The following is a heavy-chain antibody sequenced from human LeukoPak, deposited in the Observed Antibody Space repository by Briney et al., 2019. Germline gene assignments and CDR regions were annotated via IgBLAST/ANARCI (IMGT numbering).Heavy chain of an antibody. Sequence: SETLSLTCTVSGGSISSGGYYWSWIRQHPGKGLEWIGYIYYSGRPYYNPSLKSRVTISVDTSKNPFSLKLSSVTAADTAVYYCASGTLVYFDYWGQGTLVTVSS. D-gene: IGHD1-1*01. CDR1: GGSISSGGYY. CDR3: ASGTLVYFDY. CDR2: IYYSGRP. V-gene: IGHV4-31*03. J-gene: IGHJ4*02.